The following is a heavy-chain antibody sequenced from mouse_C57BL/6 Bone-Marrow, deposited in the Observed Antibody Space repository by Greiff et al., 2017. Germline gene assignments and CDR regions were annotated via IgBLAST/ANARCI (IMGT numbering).Heavy chain of an antibody. J-gene: IGHJ4*01. CDR3: ARWDYYYAMDY. CDR1: GYTFTNYW. CDR2: IYPGGGST. V-gene: IGHV1-63*01. D-gene: IGHD4-1*01. Sequence: QVQLQQSGAELVRPGTSVKMSCKASGYTFTNYWIGWAKQRPGHGLEWIGDIYPGGGSTNYNEKFKGKATLTADKSSSTAYMQFSSLTSEDSAIYYCARWDYYYAMDYWGQGTSVTVSS.